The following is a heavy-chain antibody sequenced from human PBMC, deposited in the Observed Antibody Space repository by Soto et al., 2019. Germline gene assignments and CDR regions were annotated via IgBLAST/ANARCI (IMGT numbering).Heavy chain of an antibody. CDR3: ARGCSGEYCNIRYYYYGLDV. V-gene: IGHV4-4*02. D-gene: IGHD2-15*01. CDR2: IYHSGST. Sequence: GKGLQWIEEIYHSGSTKYHPSLKSRVTISVDKSKNQFSLKLSSVTAADTAVYYCARGCSGEYCNIRYYYYGLDVWGQGSTVT. J-gene: IGHJ6*02.